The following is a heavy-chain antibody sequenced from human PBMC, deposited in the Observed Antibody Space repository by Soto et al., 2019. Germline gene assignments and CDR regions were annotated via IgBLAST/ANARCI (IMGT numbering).Heavy chain of an antibody. V-gene: IGHV3-48*02. J-gene: IGHJ3*02. D-gene: IGHD3-10*01. Sequence: ASVKVSCAASGFTFSSYSMNWVRQAPGKGLEWVSYISSSSSTIYYADSVKGRFTISRDNAKNSLYLQMNSLRDEDTAVYYCAREFDVLLWFGELYPDAFDIWGQGTMVTVSS. CDR1: GFTFSSYS. CDR2: ISSSSSTI. CDR3: AREFDVLLWFGELYPDAFDI.